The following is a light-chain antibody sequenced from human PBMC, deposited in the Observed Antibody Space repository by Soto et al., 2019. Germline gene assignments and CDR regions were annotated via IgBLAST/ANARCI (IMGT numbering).Light chain of an antibody. CDR2: EVS. J-gene: IGLJ2*01. CDR3: SSYTSSSTPYVV. CDR1: NSDVGGYNY. V-gene: IGLV2-14*01. Sequence: QSALTQPASVSGSPGQSITISCTGTNSDVGGYNYVSWYQQHPGKAPKLMIYEVSNRPSGVSNRFSGSKSGNTASLTISGLQAEDEADYYCSSYTSSSTPYVVFGGGTKLTFL.